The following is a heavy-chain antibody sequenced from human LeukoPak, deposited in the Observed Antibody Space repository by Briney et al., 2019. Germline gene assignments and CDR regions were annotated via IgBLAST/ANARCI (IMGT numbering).Heavy chain of an antibody. CDR3: ARAYYYDSSGYYSLGDY. V-gene: IGHV1-46*01. D-gene: IGHD3-22*01. CDR2: INPSGGST. J-gene: IGHJ4*02. CDR1: GYTFTGYF. Sequence: ASVKVSCKSSGYTFTGYFVHWVRQAPGQGLEWMGIINPSGGSTSYAQKFQGRVTMTRDTSTSTVYMELSSLRSEDTAVYYCARAYYYDSSGYYSLGDYWGQGTLVTVSS.